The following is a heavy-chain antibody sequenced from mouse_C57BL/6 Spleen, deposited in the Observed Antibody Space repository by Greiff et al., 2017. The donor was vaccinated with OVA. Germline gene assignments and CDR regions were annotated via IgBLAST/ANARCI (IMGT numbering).Heavy chain of an antibody. J-gene: IGHJ1*03. CDR1: GYAFTNYL. D-gene: IGHD1-1*01. V-gene: IGHV1-54*01. CDR2: INPGSGGT. CDR3: ATRGEVAPGYFDV. Sequence: LVESGAELVRPGTSVKVSCKASGYAFTNYLIEWVKQRPGQGLEWIGVINPGSGGTNYNEKFKGKATLTADKSSSTAYMQLSSLTSEDSAVYFCATRGEVAPGYFDVWGTGTTVTVSS.